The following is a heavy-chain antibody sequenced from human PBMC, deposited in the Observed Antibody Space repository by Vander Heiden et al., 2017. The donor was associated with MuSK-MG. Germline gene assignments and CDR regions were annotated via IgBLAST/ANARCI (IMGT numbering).Heavy chain of an antibody. CDR3: AGVRDYSSAYQPFDY. CDR1: VDTFTSYY. V-gene: IGHV1-46*01. J-gene: IGHJ4*01. Sequence: QVTLVQSGAEVKKPGASLMVSCMASVDTFTSYYMHWVRQAPGQGLEWMGIINSSGGSTTSAQKCQGRVTMTRDTSTSTVYMELSSLSSADTAVYYCAGVRDYSSAYQPFDY. D-gene: IGHD3-22*01. CDR2: INSSGGST.